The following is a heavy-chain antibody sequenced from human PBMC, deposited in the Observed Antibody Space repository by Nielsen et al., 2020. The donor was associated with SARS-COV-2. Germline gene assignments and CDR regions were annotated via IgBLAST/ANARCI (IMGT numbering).Heavy chain of an antibody. Sequence: SETLSLTCAVYGGSFSGYYWSWIRQPPGKGLEWIGEINHSGSTNYNPSLKSRVTISVDTSKNQFSLKLSSVTAADTAVYYCARGFTNYDYVWGSYRYPAYFDYWGQGTLVTVSS. CDR2: INHSGST. J-gene: IGHJ4*02. D-gene: IGHD3-16*02. CDR1: GGSFSGYY. CDR3: ARGFTNYDYVWGSYRYPAYFDY. V-gene: IGHV4-34*01.